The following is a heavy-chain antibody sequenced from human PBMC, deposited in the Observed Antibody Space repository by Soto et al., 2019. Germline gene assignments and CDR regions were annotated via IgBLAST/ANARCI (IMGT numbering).Heavy chain of an antibody. CDR3: TTDLSISSLGVMTDLNH. V-gene: IGHV3-15*01. CDR2: IKSRTDGGTA. Sequence: GGSLRLSCAASGFTFSGYAMSWVRQAPGKGLEWVGRIKSRTDGGTADYASPVKGRFSISRDDSRKMVFLQMDSLKTEDTAVYYCTTDLSISSLGVMTDLNHWGRGSLVTVSS. CDR1: GFTFSGYA. J-gene: IGHJ5*02. D-gene: IGHD3-3*01.